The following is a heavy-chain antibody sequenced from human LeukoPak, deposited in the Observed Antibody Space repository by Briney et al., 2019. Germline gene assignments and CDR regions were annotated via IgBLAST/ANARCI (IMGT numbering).Heavy chain of an antibody. V-gene: IGHV4-38-2*02. CDR1: GGSISGYY. Sequence: SETLSLTCTVSGGSISGYYWGWVRQPPGKGLEWIGSIYHRGSTYYNPSLKNRVTISVDTSKNQFSLKLSSVTAADTAVYYCARVGVEQWLVLGNWGQGTLVTVSS. CDR3: ARVGVEQWLVLGN. CDR2: IYHRGST. J-gene: IGHJ4*02. D-gene: IGHD6-19*01.